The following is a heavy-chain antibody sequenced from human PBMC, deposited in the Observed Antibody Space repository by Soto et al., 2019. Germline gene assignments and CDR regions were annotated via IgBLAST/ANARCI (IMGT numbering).Heavy chain of an antibody. D-gene: IGHD4-4*01. Sequence: DVHLVQSGGGLVQPGGSLRLSCTASGFDFNTYWMSWVRHAPGKGPEWVANIKEAGSARYYVDSVRGRFIISRDNAKNSVYLQMDSLIVEDTAMYYCARHVPLYDSKAFWDKWGQGTLVTVSS. CDR3: ARHVPLYDSKAFWDK. CDR2: IKEAGSAR. CDR1: GFDFNTYW. V-gene: IGHV3-7*04. J-gene: IGHJ4*02.